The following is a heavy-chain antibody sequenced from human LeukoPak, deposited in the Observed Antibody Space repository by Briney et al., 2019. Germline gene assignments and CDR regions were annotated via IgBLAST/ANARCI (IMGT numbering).Heavy chain of an antibody. J-gene: IGHJ4*02. CDR3: ARVSSSSWSYYFDY. D-gene: IGHD6-13*01. Sequence: GGSLRLSCAASGFTFSSYSMNWVRQAPGKGLEWVSVIYSGGSTYYADSVKGRFTISRDNSKNTLYLQMNSLRAEDTALYHCARVSSSSWSYYFDYWGQGTLVTVSS. CDR2: IYSGGST. V-gene: IGHV3-66*01. CDR1: GFTFSSYS.